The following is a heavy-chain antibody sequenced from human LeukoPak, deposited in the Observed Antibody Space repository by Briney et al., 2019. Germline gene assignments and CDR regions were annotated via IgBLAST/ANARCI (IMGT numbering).Heavy chain of an antibody. CDR3: ARSPSRTIFGVVPYYYYYGMDV. CDR1: GYTFTSYD. CDR2: MNPNSGNT. J-gene: IGHJ6*02. Sequence: GASVKVSCKASGYTFTSYDINWVRQATGQGLEWMGWMNPNSGNTGYAQRFQGRVTMTRNTSISTAYMELSSLRSEDTAVYYCARSPSRTIFGVVPYYYYYGMDVWGQGTTVTVSS. D-gene: IGHD3-3*01. V-gene: IGHV1-8*01.